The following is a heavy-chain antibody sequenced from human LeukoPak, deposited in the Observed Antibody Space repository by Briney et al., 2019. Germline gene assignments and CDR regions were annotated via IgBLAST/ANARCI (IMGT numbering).Heavy chain of an antibody. CDR2: ISTSGST. CDR3: ARDSSWFHY. V-gene: IGHV4-4*07. J-gene: IGHJ4*02. Sequence: SETLSLTCTVSGDSISSNSWTWIRQPAGEGLEWIGRISTSGSTYYNPSLKSRVTMSIDTSKNQFSLRLSSVTAADTAMYYCARDSSWFHYWGQGTLVTVSS. D-gene: IGHD6-13*01. CDR1: GDSISSNS.